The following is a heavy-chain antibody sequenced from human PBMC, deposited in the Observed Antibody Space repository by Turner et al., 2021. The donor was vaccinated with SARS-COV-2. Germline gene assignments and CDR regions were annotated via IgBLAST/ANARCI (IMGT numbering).Heavy chain of an antibody. J-gene: IGHJ5*02. CDR1: GASVSSSSYY. D-gene: IGHD4-17*01. CDR3: ARGMEGLDDYGDPFDP. CDR2: IHHSGST. Sequence: QLQLHESGPGLVKPSETLSLTCTVSGASVSSSSYYWAWIRQPPGKGLEWTGSIHHSGSTYYNPSLKSRVTISVDTSKSHFSLELTSVTAADTAVYYCARGMEGLDDYGDPFDPWAQGTLVTVSS. V-gene: IGHV4-39*02.